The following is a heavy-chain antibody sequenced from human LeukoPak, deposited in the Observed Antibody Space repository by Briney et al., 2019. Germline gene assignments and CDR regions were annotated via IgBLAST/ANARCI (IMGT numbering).Heavy chain of an antibody. V-gene: IGHV5-51*01. Sequence: ESLKTSCKGSGYNFTNYWIGWVRQMPGKGLEWMGLIYPGDSDTRYGPSFQGQVTISADKSIRTAYVQWSSVKASDTAMYYCARSYDTSGYSDSWGQGTLVTVSS. CDR1: GYNFTNYW. J-gene: IGHJ4*02. CDR3: ARSYDTSGYSDS. CDR2: IYPGDSDT. D-gene: IGHD3-22*01.